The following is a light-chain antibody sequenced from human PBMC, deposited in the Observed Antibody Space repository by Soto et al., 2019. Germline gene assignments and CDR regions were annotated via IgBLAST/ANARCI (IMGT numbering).Light chain of an antibody. J-gene: IGKJ1*01. V-gene: IGKV1-5*03. CDR3: QHYNSYSRT. CDR1: QSIDSG. Sequence: DIQMTQSPSTLSASIGDRVTITCRASQSIDSGLAWYQQKPGKGPKLLIYKASSLQTGVPSRFSGSASGTEFTLTISSLQADAFATYYCQHYNSYSRTFGQGTKVEVK. CDR2: KAS.